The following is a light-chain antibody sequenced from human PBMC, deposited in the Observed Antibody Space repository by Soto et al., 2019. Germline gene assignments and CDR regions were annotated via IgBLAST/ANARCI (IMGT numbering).Light chain of an antibody. J-gene: IGKJ1*01. Sequence: DIPMTQSPSTLSASVGDRVTITCRASQSIRNWLAWYQDKPGKAPKLLIYGAYSLESGVPSRFSGSRSGTEFTLTIGGLQPDDFATYYCQHYNAFPWPFGQGTKVEIK. CDR2: GAY. CDR3: QHYNAFPWP. CDR1: QSIRNW. V-gene: IGKV1-5*01.